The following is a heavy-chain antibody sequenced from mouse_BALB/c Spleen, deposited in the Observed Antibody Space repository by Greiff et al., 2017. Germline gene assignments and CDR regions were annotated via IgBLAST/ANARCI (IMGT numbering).Heavy chain of an antibody. V-gene: IGHV5-17*02. CDR3: ARNYYGSSPAWFAY. D-gene: IGHD1-1*01. CDR2: ISSGSSTI. J-gene: IGHJ3*01. CDR1: GFTFSSFG. Sequence: EVKVVESGGGLVQPGGSRKLSCAASGFTFSSFGMHWVRQAPEKGLEWVAYISSGSSTIYYADTVKGRFTISRDNPKNTLFLQMTSLRSEDTAMYYCARNYYGSSPAWFAYWGQGTLVTVSA.